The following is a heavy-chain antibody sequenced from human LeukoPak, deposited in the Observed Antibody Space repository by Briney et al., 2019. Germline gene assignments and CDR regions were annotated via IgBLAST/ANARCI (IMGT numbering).Heavy chain of an antibody. V-gene: IGHV4-59*11. D-gene: IGHD6-19*01. CDR2: IYYSGST. CDR1: GGSISSHY. J-gene: IGHJ5*02. Sequence: SETLSLACTVSGGSISSHYWSWIRQPPGKGLEWIGYIYYSGSTNYNPSLKSRVTTSVDTSKNQFSLKLSSVTAADAAVYYCARGDSSGRNWFDPWGQGTLVTVSS. CDR3: ARGDSSGRNWFDP.